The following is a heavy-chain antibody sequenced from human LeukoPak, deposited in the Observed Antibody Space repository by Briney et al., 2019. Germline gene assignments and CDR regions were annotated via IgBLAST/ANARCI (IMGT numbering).Heavy chain of an antibody. V-gene: IGHV3-53*01. CDR1: GFPVSSNY. CDR2: IYSGGST. J-gene: IGHJ3*02. CDR3: ARGRPYYYDSSGYYPYDAFDI. D-gene: IGHD3-22*01. Sequence: GGSLRLSCAASGFPVSSNYMSWVRQAPGKGLERVSVIYSGGSTYYADSVKGRFTISRDNSKNTLYLQMNSLRAEDTAVYYCARGRPYYYDSSGYYPYDAFDIWGQGTMVTVSS.